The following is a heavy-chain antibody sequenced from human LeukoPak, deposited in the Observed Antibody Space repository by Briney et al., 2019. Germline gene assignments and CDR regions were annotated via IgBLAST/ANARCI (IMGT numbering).Heavy chain of an antibody. CDR1: GVSINSYY. CDR3: ARDRDSSGLRDFDL. D-gene: IGHD3-22*01. V-gene: IGHV4-59*01. Sequence: SETLSLTCTVSGVSINSYYWSWIRQPPGKGLEWMGYIYYSGNTNYNPSLKSRVSISIDTSKNQLSLQLLSVADAGTGVYYCARDRDSSGLRDFDLWGRGTLVSV. J-gene: IGHJ2*01. CDR2: IYYSGNT.